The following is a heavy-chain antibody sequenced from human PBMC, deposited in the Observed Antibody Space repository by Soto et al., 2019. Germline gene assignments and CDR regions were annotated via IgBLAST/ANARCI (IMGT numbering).Heavy chain of an antibody. V-gene: IGHV3-30*18. D-gene: IGHD3-22*01. CDR1: GFTFSSYG. Sequence: LRLSCAASGFTFSSYGMHWVRQAPGKGLAWVAVMSYDGSNQYYGASVKGGFSISRDKSKNTLYLQMNSLRAEDTAVYYCAKGEGYYDSSGYSHWGQGTLVTVAS. CDR3: AKGEGYYDSSGYSH. CDR2: MSYDGSNQ. J-gene: IGHJ4*02.